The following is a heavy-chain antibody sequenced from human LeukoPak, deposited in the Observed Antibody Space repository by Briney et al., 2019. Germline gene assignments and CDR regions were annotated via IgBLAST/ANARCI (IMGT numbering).Heavy chain of an antibody. J-gene: IGHJ4*02. V-gene: IGHV3-66*01. CDR2: TYNGGTT. CDR3: ARWPTMGGR. Sequence: GGSLRLSCAASGFPVSDNYMTWVRQAPGKGLEWVSVTYNGGTTKYADSVKGRFIISRDNSRNMLYLQMNSLRVEDTAVYYCARWPTMGGRWGQGTLVTVSS. CDR1: GFPVSDNY. D-gene: IGHD3-16*01.